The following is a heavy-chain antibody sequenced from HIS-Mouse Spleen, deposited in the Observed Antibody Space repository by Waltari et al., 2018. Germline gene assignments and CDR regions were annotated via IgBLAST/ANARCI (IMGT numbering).Heavy chain of an antibody. Sequence: QVQLQQWGAGLLKPSETLSLTCAVDGGSFSGYYWSWIRQPPGKGLEWIGEINHSGSTNYNPSLKSRVTISVDTSKNQFSLKLSSVTAADTAVYYCARGATTVTYYFDYWGQGTLVTVSS. D-gene: IGHD4-17*01. V-gene: IGHV4-34*01. CDR1: GGSFSGYY. CDR2: INHSGST. J-gene: IGHJ4*02. CDR3: ARGATTVTYYFDY.